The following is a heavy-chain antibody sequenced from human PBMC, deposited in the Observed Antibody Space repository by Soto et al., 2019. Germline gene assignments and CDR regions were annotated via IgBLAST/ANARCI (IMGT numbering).Heavy chain of an antibody. Sequence: QVQLVQSGAEVKKPGVSVKVSCMASGYTFTRYYINWVRQAPGQGLEWMGWVSAYDGNTHYEQKLQGRVTLTTDTSTSTAYMELRSLRSDDTAVYFCARGGQWDFLSDYWGQGTLFTVSP. D-gene: IGHD1-26*01. V-gene: IGHV1-18*01. CDR3: ARGGQWDFLSDY. CDR1: GYTFTRYY. J-gene: IGHJ4*02. CDR2: VSAYDGNT.